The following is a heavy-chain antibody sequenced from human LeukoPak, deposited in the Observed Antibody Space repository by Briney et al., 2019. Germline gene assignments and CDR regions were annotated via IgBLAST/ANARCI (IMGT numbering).Heavy chain of an antibody. D-gene: IGHD5-18*01. CDR1: GFTFSSYG. CDR3: ARGGDSYVSLPNY. Sequence: GGSRSLSLAASGFTFSSYGMTWVGQAPGKGLEWVEVIWYDGSNKYYADSVKGRFTISRDNSKNTLYLQMNSLRAEDTAVYYCARGGDSYVSLPNYWGQGILVTVSS. CDR2: IWYDGSNK. J-gene: IGHJ4*02. V-gene: IGHV3-33*01.